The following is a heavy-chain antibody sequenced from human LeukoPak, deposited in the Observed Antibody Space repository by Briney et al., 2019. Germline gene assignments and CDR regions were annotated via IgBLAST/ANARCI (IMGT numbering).Heavy chain of an antibody. CDR3: AREERYFDSSGYYFQH. D-gene: IGHD3-22*01. V-gene: IGHV1-2*02. CDR1: GYTFTGYY. J-gene: IGHJ1*01. CDR2: INPNSGGT. Sequence: ASVKVSCKASGYTFTGYYIHWVRQAPGLGLEWMGWINPNSGGTNYAQRFQARVTMTRDTSISTAYMVLGRLRSDDAAVYYCAREERYFDSSGYYFQHWGQGTPVTLSS.